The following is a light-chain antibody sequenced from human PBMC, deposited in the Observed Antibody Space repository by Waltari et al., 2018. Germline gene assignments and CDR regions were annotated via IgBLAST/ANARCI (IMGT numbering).Light chain of an antibody. CDR1: NTRSYS. CDR3: HVWHPDMDPGV. V-gene: IGLV3-21*04. Sequence: SYALTQPPSVSVAPGTTARTTCWGDNTRSYSVHWYQPKPGQAPVLVIFYVSDRPSGIPERFSGSNSGNTATLTISSVEAGDEAKYYCHVWHPDMDPGVFGPGTEVSV. CDR2: YVS. J-gene: IGLJ1*01.